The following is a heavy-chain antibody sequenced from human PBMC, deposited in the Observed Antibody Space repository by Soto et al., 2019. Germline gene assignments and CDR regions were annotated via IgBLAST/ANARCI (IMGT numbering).Heavy chain of an antibody. CDR3: ARRGPLYYCGSGSYSDYYYGMDV. J-gene: IGHJ6*02. D-gene: IGHD3-10*01. CDR2: ISYSGIV. V-gene: IGHV4-31*03. Sequence: SETLSLTCTVSGDYISSGGHYWSWIRQHPGKRPEWIGYISYSGIVYYNPSLESRFTISVDTSKNQFSLSLTSVTAADTAVFYCARRGPLYYCGSGSYSDYYYGMDVWGQGTPVTVS. CDR1: GDYISSGGHY.